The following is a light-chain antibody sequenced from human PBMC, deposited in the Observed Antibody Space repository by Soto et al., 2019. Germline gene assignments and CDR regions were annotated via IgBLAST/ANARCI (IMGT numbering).Light chain of an antibody. V-gene: IGLV2-23*02. CDR2: DVS. CDR3: CSYAGSSIVV. J-gene: IGLJ2*01. CDR1: SSDIGAHDL. Sequence: QSALTQPASVSGSPGQSITISCTGTSSDIGAHDLVSWYQQHPGKAPKFMIYDVSKRPSGVFNRFSGSKSGNTASLTISGLQAEDEADYYCCSYAGSSIVVFGGGTKLTVL.